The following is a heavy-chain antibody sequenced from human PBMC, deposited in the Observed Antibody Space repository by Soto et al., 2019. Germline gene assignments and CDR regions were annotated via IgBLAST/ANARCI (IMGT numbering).Heavy chain of an antibody. CDR2: IWYDGSNK. CDR1: GFTFSSYG. CDR3: ARIDGSGSLDAFDI. Sequence: QVQLVESGGGVVQPGRSLRLSCAASGFTFSSYGMHWVRQAPGKGLEGVAVIWYDGSNKYYADSVKGRFTISRDNSKNTLYLQMNSLRAEDTAVYYCARIDGSGSLDAFDIWGQGTMVTVSS. V-gene: IGHV3-33*01. D-gene: IGHD3-10*01. J-gene: IGHJ3*02.